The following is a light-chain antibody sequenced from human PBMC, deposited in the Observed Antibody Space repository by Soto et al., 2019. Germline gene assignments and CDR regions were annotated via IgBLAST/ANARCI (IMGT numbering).Light chain of an antibody. Sequence: DLDMTQSPSSLSASVGDRVTITCQASQDIRKFLNWFQQRPGAAPKLLIYGASNLETGVPSRLSAGGSGTHFTFTITSLQPEDAGTYFCQQYDNLPYTFAQGTKVEI. CDR2: GAS. CDR3: QQYDNLPYT. J-gene: IGKJ2*01. CDR1: QDIRKF. V-gene: IGKV1-33*01.